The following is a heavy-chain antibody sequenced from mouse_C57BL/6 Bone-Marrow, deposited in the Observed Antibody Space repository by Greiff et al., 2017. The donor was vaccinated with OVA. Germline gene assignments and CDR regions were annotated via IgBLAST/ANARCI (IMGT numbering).Heavy chain of an antibody. CDR1: GYTFTSYW. V-gene: IGHV1-55*01. CDR2: IYPGSGST. J-gene: IGHJ4*01. CDR3: ALQLRLRAMDY. D-gene: IGHD3-2*02. Sequence: QVQLQQPGAELVKPGASVKMSCKASGYTFTSYWITWVKQRPGQGLEWIGDIYPGSGSTNYNEKFKSKATLTVDKSSSTAYMQLSSLTSEDSAVYYCALQLRLRAMDYWGQGTSVTVSS.